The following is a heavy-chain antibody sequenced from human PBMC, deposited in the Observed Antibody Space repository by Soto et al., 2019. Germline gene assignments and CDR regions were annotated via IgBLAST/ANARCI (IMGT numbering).Heavy chain of an antibody. V-gene: IGHV1-18*01. D-gene: IGHD5-18*01. CDR3: ARGIQGDYYYGMDV. CDR1: GYTFYSHS. J-gene: IGHJ6*02. Sequence: QAQLVQSGAEVRKPGASVKVSCKASGYTFYSHSISWVRQAPGQGLEWMGRINADYGNTQYAQKFRGRVTMTTDTPXTTVNMELTNLRSDDTAVYYCARGIQGDYYYGMDVWGQGTTVTVSS. CDR2: INADYGNT.